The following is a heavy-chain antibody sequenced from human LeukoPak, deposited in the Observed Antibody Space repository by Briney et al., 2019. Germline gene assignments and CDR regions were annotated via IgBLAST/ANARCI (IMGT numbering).Heavy chain of an antibody. D-gene: IGHD2-2*01. CDR3: ARDGLRSCTSSSCYPGEDAFDI. V-gene: IGHV7-4-1*02. J-gene: IGHJ3*02. CDR2: INTNTGNP. Sequence: ASVRVSCTASGYTLNSYAMNWVRQAPGQGLEWMAWINTNTGNPTYAQGFTGRFVFSLDTSISTAYLHISGLKAEDTAVYYCARDGLRSCTSSSCYPGEDAFDIWGQGTMVTVSS. CDR1: GYTLNSYA.